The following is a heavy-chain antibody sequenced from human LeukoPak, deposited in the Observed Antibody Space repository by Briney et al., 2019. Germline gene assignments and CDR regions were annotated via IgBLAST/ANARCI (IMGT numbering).Heavy chain of an antibody. CDR2: ITSSGGIT. CDR1: GFIFSTYA. Sequence: PGRSLRLSCAASGFIFSTYAMHWVRQAPGKGLDWVSYITSSGGITYYADSVKGRFTVSRDNAKNSLYLQMNSLRAEDTAVYYCAGERNCGGDCYQGSWFDPWGQGTLVTVSS. CDR3: AGERNCGGDCYQGSWFDP. D-gene: IGHD2-21*02. J-gene: IGHJ5*02. V-gene: IGHV3-48*03.